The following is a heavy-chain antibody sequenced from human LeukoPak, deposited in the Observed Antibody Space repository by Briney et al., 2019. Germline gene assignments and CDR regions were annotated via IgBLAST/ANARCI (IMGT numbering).Heavy chain of an antibody. CDR2: IIPIFGTA. CDR3: ARGYCTNGVCYLDY. J-gene: IGHJ4*02. D-gene: IGHD2-8*01. CDR1: GGTFSSYA. Sequence: ASVKVSCKASGGTFSSYAISWVRQAPGQGLEWMGRIIPIFGTANYAQKFQGRVTITTDESTSPAYMELSSLRSEDTAVYYCARGYCTNGVCYLDYWGQGTLVTVSS. V-gene: IGHV1-69*05.